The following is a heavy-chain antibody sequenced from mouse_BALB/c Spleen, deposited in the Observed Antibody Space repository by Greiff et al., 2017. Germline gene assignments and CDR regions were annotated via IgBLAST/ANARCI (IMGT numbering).Heavy chain of an antibody. V-gene: IGHV5-17*02. J-gene: IGHJ2*01. CDR2: ISSGSSTI. Sequence: EVQLVESGAGLVQPGGSRTLSCAASGFTFSSFGMHWVRQAPEKGLVWVAYISSGSSTIYYADTVKGRFTISRDNPKNTLFLQMTSLKSEDTAMYYCARGSYRYDFDYWGQGTTLTVSA. CDR3: ARGSYRYDFDY. CDR1: GFTFSSFG. D-gene: IGHD2-14*01.